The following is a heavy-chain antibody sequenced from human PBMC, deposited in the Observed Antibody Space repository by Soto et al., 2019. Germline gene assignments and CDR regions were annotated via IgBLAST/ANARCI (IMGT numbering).Heavy chain of an antibody. D-gene: IGHD3-3*01. CDR1: GFTFSSYS. Sequence: PGGSLRLSCAASGFTFSSYSMNWVRQAPGKGLEWVSSISSSSSYIYYADSVKGRFTISRDNAKNSLYLQMNSLRAEDTAVYYCARDLSPDYDFWSGYTERPSYYFDYWGQGTLVTVSS. CDR3: ARDLSPDYDFWSGYTERPSYYFDY. J-gene: IGHJ4*02. V-gene: IGHV3-21*01. CDR2: ISSSSSYI.